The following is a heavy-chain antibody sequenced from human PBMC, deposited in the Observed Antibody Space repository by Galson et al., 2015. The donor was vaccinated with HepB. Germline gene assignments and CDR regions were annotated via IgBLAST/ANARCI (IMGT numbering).Heavy chain of an antibody. V-gene: IGHV4-30-4*01. CDR1: GDSISSGDYY. J-gene: IGHJ4*02. CDR2: IYYNGGA. CDR3: ARGGGSNAFDY. Sequence: TLSLTCTVSGDSISSGDYYWSWIRQPPGQGLEWIAYIYYNGGAYYNPSLKSRVTISVDTSKNQFSLNLNSVTAADTAVYFCARGGGSNAFDYWGQGALVTVSS. D-gene: IGHD4-11*01.